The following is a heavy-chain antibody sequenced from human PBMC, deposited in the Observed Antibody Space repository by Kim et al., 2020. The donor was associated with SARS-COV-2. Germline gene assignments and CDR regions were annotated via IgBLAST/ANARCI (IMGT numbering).Heavy chain of an antibody. CDR2: ILYNSGTT. CDR1: GIAFGTYA. CDR3: VTVAQKATPDRNY. D-gene: IGHD3-22*01. V-gene: IGHV3-23*01. Sequence: GGSLRLSCAASGIAFGTYAMRWVRQAPGKGLEWVSAILYNSGTTYYADSVRGRFTISRDNSKNTLYLQMDSLRAEDTAVYYCVTVAQKATPDRNYSGQGTLLTVYS. J-gene: IGHJ4*02.